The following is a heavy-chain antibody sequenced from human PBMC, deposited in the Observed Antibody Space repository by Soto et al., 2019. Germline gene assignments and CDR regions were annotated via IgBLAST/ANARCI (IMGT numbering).Heavy chain of an antibody. CDR1: GFTFSSYA. D-gene: IGHD2-2*01. CDR2: ISGSGGST. CDR3: AKDSNYIVVVPAATDLSDY. J-gene: IGHJ4*02. Sequence: GGSLRLSCAASGFTFSSYAMSWVRQAPGKGLEWVSAISGSGGSTYYADSVKGRFTISRDNSKSTLYLQMNSLRAEDTAVYYCAKDSNYIVVVPAATDLSDYWGQGTLVTVSS. V-gene: IGHV3-23*01.